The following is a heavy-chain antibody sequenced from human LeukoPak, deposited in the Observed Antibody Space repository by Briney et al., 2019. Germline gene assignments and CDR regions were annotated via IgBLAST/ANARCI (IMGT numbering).Heavy chain of an antibody. CDR1: AFTFSSYA. CDR3: ARRSGIAVAGAFDY. Sequence: PGGSLRLSCAVSAFTFSSYAMHWVRQAPGKGLEWVAVISYDGSDKYYADSVKGRFTISRDNSKNTLYLQMNSLRVEDTAVYYCARRSGIAVAGAFDYWGQGTLVTVSS. J-gene: IGHJ4*02. CDR2: ISYDGSDK. V-gene: IGHV3-30*04. D-gene: IGHD6-19*01.